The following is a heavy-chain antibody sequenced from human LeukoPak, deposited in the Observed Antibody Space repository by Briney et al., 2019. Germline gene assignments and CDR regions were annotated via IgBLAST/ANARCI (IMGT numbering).Heavy chain of an antibody. V-gene: IGHV3-53*01. J-gene: IGHJ3*02. CDR2: IYTGGST. CDR1: GFTVSSNY. CDR3: ARGRYSSGWYSPYDAFDI. D-gene: IGHD6-19*01. Sequence: GGSLRLSCAASGFTVSSNYMSWVRQAPGKGLEWVSIIYTGGSTYYADSVKGRFTISRDNSKNTLYLQMNSLRAEDTAVYYCARGRYSSGWYSPYDAFDIWGQGTMVTVSS.